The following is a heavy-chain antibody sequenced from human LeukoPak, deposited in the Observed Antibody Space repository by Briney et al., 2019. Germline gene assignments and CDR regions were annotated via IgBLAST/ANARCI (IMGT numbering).Heavy chain of an antibody. J-gene: IGHJ4*02. CDR1: GGSVSSYY. CDR3: AREREGIAAAGTSVLIDY. D-gene: IGHD6-13*01. V-gene: IGHV4-59*02. CDR2: IYYSGST. Sequence: TSETLSLTCTVSGGSVSSYYWSWIRQPPGKGLEWIAYIYYSGSTKYNPSLKSRVTISLDRSKNQFSLKLSSVTAADTAVYYCAREREGIAAAGTSVLIDYWGQGTLVTVSS.